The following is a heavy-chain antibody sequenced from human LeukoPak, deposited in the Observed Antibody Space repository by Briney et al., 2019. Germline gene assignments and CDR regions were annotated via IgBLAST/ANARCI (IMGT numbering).Heavy chain of an antibody. J-gene: IGHJ4*02. V-gene: IGHV3-30-3*01. CDR2: ISYDGSNR. CDR3: ARDSLIMLTSNIRIDY. Sequence: GGSLRLSCATSGFTFSTYAMHWVRQAPGKGLEWVAIISYDGSNRYYADSVKGRFTISRDNSENTLYLQMNSLRAEDTAVYYCARDSLIMLTSNIRIDYWGQGTLVTVSS. D-gene: IGHD3-16*01. CDR1: GFTFSTYA.